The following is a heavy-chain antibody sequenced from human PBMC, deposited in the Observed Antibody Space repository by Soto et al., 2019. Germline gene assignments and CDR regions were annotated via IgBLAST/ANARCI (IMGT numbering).Heavy chain of an antibody. CDR3: AKDLDRQLAYWLDS. CDR1: GFSFTGYC. V-gene: IGHV1-2*05. CDR2: ISAHRGGT. Sequence: ASVKVSCKASGFSFTGYCRLWLRQAPRQGIEWLGGISAHRGGTEYAQQYQGMVTLTRNTSNATAQLTRTRPTSDDTVFYCCAKDLDRQLAYWLDSWGQGTQVTVSS. J-gene: IGHJ5*01. D-gene: IGHD6-6*01.